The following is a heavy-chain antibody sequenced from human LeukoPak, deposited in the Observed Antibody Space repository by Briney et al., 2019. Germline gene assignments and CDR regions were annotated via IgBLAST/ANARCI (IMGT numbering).Heavy chain of an antibody. J-gene: IGHJ3*02. D-gene: IGHD3-22*01. CDR1: GYTFTDYY. Sequence: ASVKVSCKASGYTFTDYYLHWVRQAPGQGLEYMGWINPNTGGTKYAQKFQGRVTMTRDTSITTAYMELRSLRSDDTAVYYCARDRTYYYDSSAPSGAFDIWGQGTMVTVSS. CDR2: INPNTGGT. CDR3: ARDRTYYYDSSAPSGAFDI. V-gene: IGHV1-2*02.